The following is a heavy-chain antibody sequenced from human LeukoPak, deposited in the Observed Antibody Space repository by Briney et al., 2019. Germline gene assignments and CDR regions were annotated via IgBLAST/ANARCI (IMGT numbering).Heavy chain of an antibody. CDR2: TRYDGSNK. J-gene: IGHJ6*03. D-gene: IGHD3-22*01. CDR3: AKGVGEYDSSGYYPYYYYMDV. V-gene: IGHV3-30*02. CDR1: GFTFSSYG. Sequence: GGSLRLSCAASGFTFSSYGMHWVRQAPGKGLEWVAFTRYDGSNKYYADSVKGRFTISRDNSKNTLYLQMNSLRAEDTAVYYCAKGVGEYDSSGYYPYYYYMDVWGKGTTVTVSS.